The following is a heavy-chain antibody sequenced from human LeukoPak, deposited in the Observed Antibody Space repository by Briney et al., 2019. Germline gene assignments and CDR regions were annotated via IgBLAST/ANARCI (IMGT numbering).Heavy chain of an antibody. Sequence: WASVKVSCKASGYTFTSYGISWVRQAPGQGLEWMGWISAYNGNTNYAQKLQGRVTMTTDTSTSTAYMELRSLRSDDTAVYCCARDHCSSTSCPLNWFDPWGQGTLVTVSS. V-gene: IGHV1-18*01. D-gene: IGHD2-2*01. J-gene: IGHJ5*02. CDR3: ARDHCSSTSCPLNWFDP. CDR1: GYTFTSYG. CDR2: ISAYNGNT.